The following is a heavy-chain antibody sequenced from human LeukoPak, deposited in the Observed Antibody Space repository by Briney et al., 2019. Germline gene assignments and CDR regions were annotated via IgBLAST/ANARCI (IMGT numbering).Heavy chain of an antibody. V-gene: IGHV3-30-3*01. CDR2: ISYDGSNK. J-gene: IGHJ4*02. CDR1: GFTFSSYA. D-gene: IGHD6-13*01. CDR3: ARENIAAAGTYFYYFDY. Sequence: GGSLRLSCAASGFTFSSYAMHWVRQAPGKGLEWVAVISYDGSNKYYADSVKGRFTISRDNSKNTLYLQMNSLRAEDTAVYYCARENIAAAGTYFYYFDYWGQGTLVTVSS.